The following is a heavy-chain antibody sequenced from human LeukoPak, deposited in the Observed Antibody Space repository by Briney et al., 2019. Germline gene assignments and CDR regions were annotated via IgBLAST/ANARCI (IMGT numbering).Heavy chain of an antibody. J-gene: IGHJ5*02. D-gene: IGHD2-21*02. CDR2: IYYSGST. V-gene: IGHV4-59*01. Sequence: TSETLSLTCTVSGGSISSYYWSWIRQPPGKGLEWIGYIYYSGSTNCNPSLKSRVTISVDTSKNQFSLKLSSVTAADTAVYYCARDMGYCGGDCFRNWFDPWGQGTLVTVSS. CDR1: GGSISSYY. CDR3: ARDMGYCGGDCFRNWFDP.